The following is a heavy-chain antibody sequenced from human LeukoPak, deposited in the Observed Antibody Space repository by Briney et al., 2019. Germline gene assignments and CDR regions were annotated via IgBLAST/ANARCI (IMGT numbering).Heavy chain of an antibody. Sequence: SETLSLTCTVSSSSMYNYYWSWIPQPPGGGLEGIGYFYNSGSTNYNPSLERPVTIAQSTSKTELSLKLTSVTAADTAVYYCARENFEGSGHRLFQFWGRGTLVTVSS. V-gene: IGHV4-59*01. CDR1: SSSMYNYY. D-gene: IGHD2-15*01. J-gene: IGHJ1*01. CDR3: ARENFEGSGHRLFQF. CDR2: FYNSGST.